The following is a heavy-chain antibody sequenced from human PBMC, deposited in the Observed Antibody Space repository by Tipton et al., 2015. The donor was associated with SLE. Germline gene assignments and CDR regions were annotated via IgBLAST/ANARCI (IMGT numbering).Heavy chain of an antibody. Sequence: SLRLSCAASGFSFSSYGMNWVRQAPGKGLEWVSSISSSSSSIYYADSLKGRFTISRDNAKNSLYLQMNSLRAEDTAVYYCVRFSYGDYALDYWGQGTLVTVSS. CDR1: GFSFSSYG. CDR3: VRFSYGDYALDY. CDR2: ISSSSSSI. V-gene: IGHV3-21*03. J-gene: IGHJ4*02. D-gene: IGHD4-17*01.